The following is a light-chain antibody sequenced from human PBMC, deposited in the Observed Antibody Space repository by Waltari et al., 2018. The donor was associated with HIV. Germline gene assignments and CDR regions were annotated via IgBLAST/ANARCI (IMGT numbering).Light chain of an antibody. CDR3: QSADTGGTRV. J-gene: IGLJ1*01. CDR1: PSATQH. CDR2: KDT. V-gene: IGLV3-25*03. Sequence: SFELTQPPSVSVSPGQTARLTCSGDPSATQHTYGYQQKPGQAPVVVIYKDTERPSGIPERFSGSSSGTTVTLTISGVQSEDEADYYCQSADTGGTRVFGPGTKVTVL.